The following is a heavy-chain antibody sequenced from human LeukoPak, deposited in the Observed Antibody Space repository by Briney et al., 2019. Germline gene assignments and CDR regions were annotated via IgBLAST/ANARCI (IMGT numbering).Heavy chain of an antibody. Sequence: GGSLRLSCAASGFTFNSYWMNWVRQARGKGLEWVANIKRDGSEKYYVDSVKGRFTISRDNAKNSLDLQMNSLRVEDTAVYYCARLGPASSGWPESFDYWGQGTLVTVSS. D-gene: IGHD6-19*01. V-gene: IGHV3-7*03. CDR1: GFTFNSYW. J-gene: IGHJ4*02. CDR3: ARLGPASSGWPESFDY. CDR2: IKRDGSEK.